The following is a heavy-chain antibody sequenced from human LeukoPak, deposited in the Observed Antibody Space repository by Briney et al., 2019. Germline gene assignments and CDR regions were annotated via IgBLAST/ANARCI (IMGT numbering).Heavy chain of an antibody. D-gene: IGHD3-10*01. CDR1: GFTFSDYA. CDR3: AKAFRRGVLITSQD. V-gene: IGHV3-23*01. Sequence: PGGSLRLSCAASGFTFSDYAMSWVRHAPGKGLECVSVISDGVGTTYYAVSVRGRFTISRDNSKNRLYLQMNSLRGEDTAVYYCAKAFRRGVLITSQDWGQGTQVTVSS. CDR2: ISDGVGTT. J-gene: IGHJ4*02.